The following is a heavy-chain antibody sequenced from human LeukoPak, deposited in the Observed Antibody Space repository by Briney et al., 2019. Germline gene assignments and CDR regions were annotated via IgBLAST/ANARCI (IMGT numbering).Heavy chain of an antibody. J-gene: IGHJ3*02. V-gene: IGHV3-73*01. Sequence: GGSLRLSCAASGFTFSGSAMHWVRQASGKGLEWVGRIRSKANSYATAYAASVKGRLTISRDDSKNTAYLQMNSLKTEDTAVYYCTLLVKSTGTERFDAFDIWGQGTMVTVSS. CDR1: GFTFSGSA. CDR3: TLLVKSTGTERFDAFDI. D-gene: IGHD1-1*01. CDR2: IRSKANSYAT.